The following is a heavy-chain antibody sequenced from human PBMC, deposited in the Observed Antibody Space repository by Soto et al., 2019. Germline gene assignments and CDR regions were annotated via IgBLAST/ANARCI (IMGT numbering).Heavy chain of an antibody. J-gene: IGHJ6*02. Sequence: SETLSLTCTVSGDSLSSSDYYWGWIRQPPGKGLEWTGNIYYSGSTYYNPSLKSRVTISVDTSKNQFSLRLSSVTAADTAVYYCVRLHIAGSPGYYYYGMDVWGRGTTVTVS. D-gene: IGHD6-13*01. V-gene: IGHV4-39*01. CDR1: GDSLSSSDYY. CDR2: IYYSGST. CDR3: VRLHIAGSPGYYYYGMDV.